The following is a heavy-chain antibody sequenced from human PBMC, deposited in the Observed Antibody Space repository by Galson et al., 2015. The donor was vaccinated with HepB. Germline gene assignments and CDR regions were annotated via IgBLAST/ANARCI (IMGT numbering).Heavy chain of an antibody. V-gene: IGHV2-5*02. CDR1: GFSLSTSGVG. CDR2: IYWDDDK. J-gene: IGHJ4*02. Sequence: PALVKPTQTLTLTCTFSGFSLSTSGVGVGWIRQPPGKALEWLALIYWDDDKRYSPSLKSRLTITKDTSKNQVVLTMTNMDPVDTATYYCAHAPLGGSRREIYHFDYWGQGTLVTVSS. D-gene: IGHD1-26*01. CDR3: AHAPLGGSRREIYHFDY.